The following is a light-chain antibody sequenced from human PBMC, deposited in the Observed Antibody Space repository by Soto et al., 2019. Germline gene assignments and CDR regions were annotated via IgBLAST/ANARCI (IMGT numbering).Light chain of an antibody. Sequence: QSVLTQPPSVSGAPGQRVTITCTGSSSNIGSGDVHWYQQLPGTAPKLLIYGDTNRPAGVPDRFSGSKSGTSASLAITGLQAEDEADYCQTYDRSLSGNVVFGGGTKVTVL. CDR2: GDT. J-gene: IGLJ2*01. CDR1: SSNIGSGD. V-gene: IGLV1-40*01. CDR3: QTYDRSLSGNVV.